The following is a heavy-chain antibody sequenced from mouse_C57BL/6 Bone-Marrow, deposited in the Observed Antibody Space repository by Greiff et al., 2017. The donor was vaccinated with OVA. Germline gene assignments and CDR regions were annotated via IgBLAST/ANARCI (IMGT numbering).Heavy chain of an antibody. CDR2: IYPGSGST. J-gene: IGHJ3*01. Sequence: QVQLQQPGAELVKPGASVKMSCKASGYTFTSYWITWVKQRPGQGLEWIGDIYPGSGSTNYNEKFKSKATLTVDTSSSTAYMQLSSLTSEDSAVYYCARSHSSPPWFAYWGQGTLVTVSA. D-gene: IGHD1-1*01. CDR3: ARSHSSPPWFAY. V-gene: IGHV1-55*01. CDR1: GYTFTSYW.